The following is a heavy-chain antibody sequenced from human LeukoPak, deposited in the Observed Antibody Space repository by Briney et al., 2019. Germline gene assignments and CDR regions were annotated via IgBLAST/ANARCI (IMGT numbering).Heavy chain of an antibody. CDR1: GFTFSDYY. Sequence: PGGSLRLSCAASGFTFSDYYMSWIRQAPGKGLEWVAFIRYDGSNKYYADSVKGRFTISRDNSKNTLYLQMNSLRAEDTAVYYCANLIYCSSTSCYGSGFDYWGQGTLVTVSS. CDR2: IRYDGSNK. D-gene: IGHD2-2*01. V-gene: IGHV3-30*02. CDR3: ANLIYCSSTSCYGSGFDY. J-gene: IGHJ4*02.